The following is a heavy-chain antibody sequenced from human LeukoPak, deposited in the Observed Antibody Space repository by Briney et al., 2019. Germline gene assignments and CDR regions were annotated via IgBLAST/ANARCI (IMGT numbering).Heavy chain of an antibody. D-gene: IGHD3-22*01. J-gene: IGHJ4*02. CDR2: VYYTGST. V-gene: IGHV4-59*01. CDR3: ARTATKYYYDGSGYYWDY. Sequence: SETLSLTCTVSGGSISNSYWNWIRQPPGKGLEWIGYVYYTGSTTYNPSLKSRVTISVDTSKNQFSLKLSSVAAADTAVYYCARTATKYYYDGSGYYWDYWGQGALVTVSS. CDR1: GGSISNSY.